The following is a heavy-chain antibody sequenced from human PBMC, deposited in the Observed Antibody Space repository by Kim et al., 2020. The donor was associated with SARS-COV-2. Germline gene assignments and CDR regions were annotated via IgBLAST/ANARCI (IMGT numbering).Heavy chain of an antibody. D-gene: IGHD3-3*01. CDR1: GGSISSGGYY. V-gene: IGHV4-31*03. CDR2: IYYSGST. CDR3: ARGRFLEWLLSDWFDP. Sequence: SETLSLTCTVSGGSISSGGYYWSWIRQHPGKGLEWIGYIYYSGSTYYNPSLKSRVTISVDTSKNQFSLKLSSVTAADTAVYYCARGRFLEWLLSDWFDPWGQGTLVTVSS. J-gene: IGHJ5*02.